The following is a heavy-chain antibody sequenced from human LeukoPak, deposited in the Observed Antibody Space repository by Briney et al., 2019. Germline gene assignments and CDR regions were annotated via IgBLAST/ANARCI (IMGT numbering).Heavy chain of an antibody. CDR1: GYTFTSYD. J-gene: IGHJ4*02. CDR3: ARDNDSRDPPHFDY. V-gene: IGHV1-8*01. Sequence: ASVKVSCKASGYTFTSYDINWVRQAPGQGLEWMGWMNPNSGNTGYAQKFQGRVSITADKSTRTAYMELSSLRSEDTAVYYCARDNDSRDPPHFDYWGQGTLVTVSS. CDR2: MNPNSGNT. D-gene: IGHD3-16*01.